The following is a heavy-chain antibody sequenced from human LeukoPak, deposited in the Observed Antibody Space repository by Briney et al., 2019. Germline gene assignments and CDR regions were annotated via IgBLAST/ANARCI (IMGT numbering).Heavy chain of an antibody. J-gene: IGHJ4*02. D-gene: IGHD3-9*01. Sequence: SETLSLTCTVSGGSISSYYWSWIRQPPGKGLEWIGYIYYSGSTNYNPSLKSRVTISVDTSKNQFSLKLSSVTAADTAVYYCARAPPPPYDILTGYYHGPYYFDYWGQGTLVTVSS. CDR2: IYYSGST. CDR3: ARAPPPPYDILTGYYHGPYYFDY. V-gene: IGHV4-59*08. CDR1: GGSISSYY.